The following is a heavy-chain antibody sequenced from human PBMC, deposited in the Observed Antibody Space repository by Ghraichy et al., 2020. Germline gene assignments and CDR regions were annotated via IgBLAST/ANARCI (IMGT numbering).Heavy chain of an antibody. V-gene: IGHV3-7*03. D-gene: IGHD6-19*01. Sequence: TLSLTCAASGFTFSRYWMSWVRQAPGKGLELVANIKEDGSEKYYIDSVKGRFIISRDNAKNSLYLQMSRLRAEDTALYYCARDPWIREWLDWGQGTLVTVSS. CDR2: IKEDGSEK. CDR1: GFTFSRYW. J-gene: IGHJ4*02. CDR3: ARDPWIREWLD.